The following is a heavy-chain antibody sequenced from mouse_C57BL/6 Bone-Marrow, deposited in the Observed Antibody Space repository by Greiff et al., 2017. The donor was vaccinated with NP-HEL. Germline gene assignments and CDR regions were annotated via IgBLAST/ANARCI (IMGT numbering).Heavy chain of an antibody. V-gene: IGHV5-15*01. CDR2: ISNLAYSI. CDR1: GFTFSDYG. Sequence: EVQVVESGGGLVQPGGSLKLSCAASGFTFSDYGMAWVRQAPRKGPEWVAFISNLAYSIYYADTVTGRFTISRENAKNTLYLEMSSLRSEDTAMYYCARRGPYYGSSYWYFDVWGTGTTVTVSS. CDR3: ARRGPYYGSSYWYFDV. J-gene: IGHJ1*03. D-gene: IGHD1-1*01.